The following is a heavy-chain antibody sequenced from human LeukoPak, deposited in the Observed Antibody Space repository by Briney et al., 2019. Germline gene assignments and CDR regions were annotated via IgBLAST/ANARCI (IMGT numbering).Heavy chain of an antibody. V-gene: IGHV4-34*01. CDR3: ARGYYPPRWYFDL. CDR1: GGSFSSYS. CDR2: IIEKGNA. Sequence: SETLSLTCALYGGSFSSYSWSWTWIRQTPEKGLEWIGEIIEKGNANYNPSLKRRVTIDLDTSKNQFSLKLTSMTAADTAMYYCARGYYPPRWYFDLWGRGTLVTVSS. D-gene: IGHD3-10*01. J-gene: IGHJ2*01.